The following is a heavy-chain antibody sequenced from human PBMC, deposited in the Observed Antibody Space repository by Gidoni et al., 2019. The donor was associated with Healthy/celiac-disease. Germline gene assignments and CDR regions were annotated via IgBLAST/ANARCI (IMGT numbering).Heavy chain of an antibody. J-gene: IGHJ4*02. CDR3: AKGGVTMGRGVISVFDY. V-gene: IGHV3-23*01. D-gene: IGHD3-10*01. CDR2: ISGSGCST. Sequence: EVKLLESGGGLVQPGGSLRLSCAASGFTFSSYAMSWVRQARWKGLEWVSAISGSGCSTYYAGSVKGRFTISRDYSMNTLYLQMSSLRAEDTAVYYCAKGGVTMGRGVISVFDYWGQGTLVTVSS. CDR1: GFTFSSYA.